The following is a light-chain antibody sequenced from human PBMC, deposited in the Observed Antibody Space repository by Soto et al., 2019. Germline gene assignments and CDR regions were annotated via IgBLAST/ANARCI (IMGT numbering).Light chain of an antibody. CDR1: QTISNY. Sequence: IPLTPCPSSLSAYVWDIVTVTFLASQTISNYLSWYQHKPGKAPKLLIYAASSLQSGVPSRFSGSGAGTDFTLTISSLQPEDFASYYCQQSYSTPITSGQGTRLEI. CDR2: AAS. V-gene: IGKV1-39*01. CDR3: QQSYSTPIT. J-gene: IGKJ5*01.